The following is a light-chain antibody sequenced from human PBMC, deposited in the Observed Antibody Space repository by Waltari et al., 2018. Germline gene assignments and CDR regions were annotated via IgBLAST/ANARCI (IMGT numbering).Light chain of an antibody. CDR2: EGS. CDR3: CSYAGSSTFYV. J-gene: IGLJ1*01. Sequence: QSALTQPASVSGSPGHSTPISCTGSSRYFGRSNLVPSYQQHPGKAPKLMIYEGSKRPSGVSNRFSGSKSGNTASLTISGLQAEDEADYYCCSYAGSSTFYVFGTGTKVTVL. CDR1: SRYFGRSNL. V-gene: IGLV2-23*01.